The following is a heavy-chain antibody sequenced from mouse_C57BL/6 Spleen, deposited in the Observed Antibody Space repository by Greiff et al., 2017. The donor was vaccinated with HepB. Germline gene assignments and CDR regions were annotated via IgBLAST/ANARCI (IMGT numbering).Heavy chain of an antibody. Sequence: QVQLQQPGAELVKPGASVKLSCKASGYTFTSYWMHWVKQRPGQGLEWIGMIHPNSGSTNYNEKFKSKATLTVDKSSSTAYMQLSSLTSEDAAVYYCARTGIYNYFDYWGQGTTLTVSS. CDR2: IHPNSGST. CDR1: GYTFTSYW. J-gene: IGHJ2*01. V-gene: IGHV1-64*01. CDR3: ARTGIYNYFDY.